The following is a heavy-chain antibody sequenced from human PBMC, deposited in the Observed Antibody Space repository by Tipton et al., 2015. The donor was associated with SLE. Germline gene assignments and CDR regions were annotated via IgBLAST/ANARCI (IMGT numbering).Heavy chain of an antibody. V-gene: IGHV3-7*01. J-gene: IGHJ5*01. Sequence: SLRLSCAASGFTFTTSWMNWVRQAPGKGLEWVANIKGDGIEKNYVDSVKGRFTISRDNAKNSVYLQMNSLRVDDTAIYYCARTNWLESWGQGTLVTVSS. CDR1: GFTFTTSW. CDR3: ARTNWLES. CDR2: IKGDGIEK.